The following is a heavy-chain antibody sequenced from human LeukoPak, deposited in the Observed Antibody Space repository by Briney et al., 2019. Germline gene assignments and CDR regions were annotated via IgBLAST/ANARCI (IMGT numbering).Heavy chain of an antibody. J-gene: IGHJ3*02. CDR1: GFNVNNYG. Sequence: PGGSLRLSCAASGFNVNNYGMHWVRQAPGKGLEWVAVIWSDGSNKYYADSVKGRFTISRDNSKNTMYLHMNSLRAEDTALYYCARVGPAGLRLKMLRGISAFDIWGQGTMVTVSS. D-gene: IGHD3-10*01. CDR3: ARVGPAGLRLKMLRGISAFDI. V-gene: IGHV3-33*01. CDR2: IWSDGSNK.